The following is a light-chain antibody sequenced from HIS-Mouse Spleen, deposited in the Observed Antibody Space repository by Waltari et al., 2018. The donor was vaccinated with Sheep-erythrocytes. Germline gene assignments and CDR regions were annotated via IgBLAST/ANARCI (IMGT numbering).Light chain of an antibody. CDR1: SSDVGGYHY. CDR2: EVS. J-gene: IGLJ3*02. Sequence: QSALTQPPSASGSPGPSVTISCTGPSSDVGGYHYVPWYQQHPGKAPKLMIYEVSKRPSGVPDRFSGSKSGNTASLTVSGLQAEDEADYYCSSYAGSNNWVFGGGTKLTVL. CDR3: SSYAGSNNWV. V-gene: IGLV2-8*01.